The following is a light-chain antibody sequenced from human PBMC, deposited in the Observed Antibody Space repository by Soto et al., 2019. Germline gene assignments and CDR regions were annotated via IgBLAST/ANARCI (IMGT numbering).Light chain of an antibody. V-gene: IGKV3-20*01. CDR2: GAS. CDR1: QTVGSNF. CDR3: HQYGSSQT. Sequence: DSVLTQSPGTQSSSPEDRAPLSCRTSQTVGSNFLAWFQHKPGQAPRLLIYGASTRATGIPDRVSGSGSGTDFTLTISRLEPEDVAVYYCHQYGSSQTFGQGTKVDIK. J-gene: IGKJ1*01.